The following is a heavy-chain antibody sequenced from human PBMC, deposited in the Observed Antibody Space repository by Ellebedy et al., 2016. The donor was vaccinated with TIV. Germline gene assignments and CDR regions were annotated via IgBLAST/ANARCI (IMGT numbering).Heavy chain of an antibody. V-gene: IGHV1-46*01. Sequence: ASVKVSCXTSGYTFANYYLHWLRQAPGQGLEWMGIINPSGGDTSYAQKFQGRLTVTIDTSTRTVYMEPTNLRGDDTAVYYCAIGQLDYWGQGTLVSVSS. CDR3: AIGQLDY. J-gene: IGHJ4*02. CDR1: GYTFANYY. CDR2: INPSGGDT. D-gene: IGHD3/OR15-3a*01.